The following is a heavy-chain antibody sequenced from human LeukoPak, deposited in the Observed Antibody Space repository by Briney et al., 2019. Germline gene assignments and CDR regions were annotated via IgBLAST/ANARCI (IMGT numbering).Heavy chain of an antibody. V-gene: IGHV4-59*01. CDR2: IYYSGST. D-gene: IGHD3-10*01. Sequence: SETLSLTCTVSGGSISSYYWSWIRQPPGKGLEWIGYIYYSGSTNYNPSLKSRVTISVDTSKNQFSLKLSSVTAADTAVYYCAREGGGFGESSPYYFDYWGQGTLVTVSS. J-gene: IGHJ4*02. CDR1: GGSISSYY. CDR3: AREGGGFGESSPYYFDY.